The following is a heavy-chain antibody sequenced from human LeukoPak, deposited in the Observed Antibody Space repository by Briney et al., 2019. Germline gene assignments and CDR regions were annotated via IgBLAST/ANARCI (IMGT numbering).Heavy chain of an antibody. Sequence: GGSLRLSCAASGFTFSSYAMSWVRQAPGKGLEWVSAISGSGGSTYYADSVKGRFTISRDNSKSTLYLQMNSLRAEDTAVYYCAKSYYGSGSYYKPPFDYWGQGTLVTVSS. J-gene: IGHJ4*02. V-gene: IGHV3-23*01. CDR1: GFTFSSYA. CDR2: ISGSGGST. D-gene: IGHD3-10*01. CDR3: AKSYYGSGSYYKPPFDY.